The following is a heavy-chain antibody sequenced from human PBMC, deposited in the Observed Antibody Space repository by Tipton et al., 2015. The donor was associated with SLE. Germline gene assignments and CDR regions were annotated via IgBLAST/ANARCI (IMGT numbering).Heavy chain of an antibody. CDR1: GGSISSGGYY. CDR3: ARAHRDSSGIYFDY. V-gene: IGHV4-31*03. D-gene: IGHD3-22*01. J-gene: IGHJ4*02. CDR2: IYYSGST. Sequence: TLSLTCTVSGGSISSGGYYWSWIRQHPGKGLEWIGYIYYSGSTYYNPSLKSRVTISVDTSKNQFSLKLSSVTAADTAVHYCARAHRDSSGIYFDYWGQGTLVTVSS.